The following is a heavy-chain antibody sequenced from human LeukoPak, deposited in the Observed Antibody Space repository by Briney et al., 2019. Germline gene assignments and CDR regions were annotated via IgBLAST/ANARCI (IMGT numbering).Heavy chain of an antibody. Sequence: GGSLRLSCAASGFSFSNFWVSWVRQAPGKVLEWVASMKEDGSEKFYVDSVRGHFTISRDNAKNSLYLQMNSLRAEDTAVYYCARDRAYSYRLAPYYFDYWGQGTLVTVSS. CDR2: MKEDGSEK. D-gene: IGHD3-16*02. CDR3: ARDRAYSYRLAPYYFDY. J-gene: IGHJ4*02. CDR1: GFSFSNFW. V-gene: IGHV3-7*01.